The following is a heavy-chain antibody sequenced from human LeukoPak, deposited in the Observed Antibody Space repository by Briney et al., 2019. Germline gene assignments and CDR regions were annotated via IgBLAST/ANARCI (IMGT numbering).Heavy chain of an antibody. D-gene: IGHD3-10*01. J-gene: IGHJ5*02. CDR2: IIPVLGIA. Sequence: ASVKVSCKASGGTFSSYTISWVRLAPGQGLEWMGRIIPVLGIANYAQKFQGRVTITADKSTSTAYMELSSLRSEDTAVYYCARDGVYYYGSGSYYNLNWFDPWGQGTLVTVSS. V-gene: IGHV1-69*04. CDR1: GGTFSSYT. CDR3: ARDGVYYYGSGSYYNLNWFDP.